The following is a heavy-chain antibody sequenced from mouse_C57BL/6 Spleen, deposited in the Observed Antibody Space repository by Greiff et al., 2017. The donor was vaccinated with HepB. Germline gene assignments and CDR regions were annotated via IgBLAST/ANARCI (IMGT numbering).Heavy chain of an antibody. CDR2: IWSGGST. V-gene: IGHV2-2*01. D-gene: IGHD2-4*01. CDR3: ARGDYHYAMDY. CDR1: GFSLTSYG. J-gene: IGHJ4*01. Sequence: VMLKESGPGLVQPSQSLSITCTVSGFSLTSYGVHWVRQSPGKGLEWLGVIWSGGSTDYNAAFISRLSISKDNSKSQVFFKMNSLQADDTAIYYCARGDYHYAMDYWGQGTSVTVSS.